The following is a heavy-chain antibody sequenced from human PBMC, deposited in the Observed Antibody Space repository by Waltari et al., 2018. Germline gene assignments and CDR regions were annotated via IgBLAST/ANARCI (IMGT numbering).Heavy chain of an antibody. CDR3: AREGTGGAAGTW. CDR2: IYHSGST. Sequence: QVQLQESGPGLVKPSETLSLTCAVSGYSISSGYYWGWIRQPPGKGLEWIGSIYHSGSTYYNPSLKSRVTISVDTSKNQFSLKLSSVTAADTAVYYCAREGTGGAAGTWWGQGTLVTVSS. V-gene: IGHV4-38-2*02. J-gene: IGHJ4*02. CDR1: GYSISSGYY. D-gene: IGHD6-13*01.